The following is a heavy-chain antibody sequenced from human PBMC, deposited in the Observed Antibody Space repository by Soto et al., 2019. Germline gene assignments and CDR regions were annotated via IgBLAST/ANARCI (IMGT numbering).Heavy chain of an antibody. V-gene: IGHV3-74*01. CDR1: GFTFDSYW. J-gene: IGHJ4*02. CDR3: ATSKGAVVISPYFFDY. Sequence: EVRLEESGGGLVQPGGSLRLSCAASGFTFDSYWMYWVRQAPGKGLVWVSRVNSDGSITTYADSVKGRFTISRDNAKNTLSRQMNSLRDEDTDVYYCATSKGAVVISPYFFDYWGQGALVTVSS. CDR2: VNSDGSIT. D-gene: IGHD2-21*01.